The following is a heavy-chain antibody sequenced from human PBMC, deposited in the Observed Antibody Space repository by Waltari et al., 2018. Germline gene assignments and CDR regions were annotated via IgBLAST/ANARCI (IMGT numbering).Heavy chain of an antibody. CDR1: GGSISSHY. CDR3: ARASSGWGYAFDI. J-gene: IGHJ3*02. CDR2: IYYSGST. Sequence: QVQLQESGPGLVKPSETLSLTCPVSGGSISSHYWSWIRQPPGKGLEWIGYIYYSGSTNYNPSLKSRVTISVDTSKNQFSLKLSSVTAADTAVYYCARASSGWGYAFDIWGQGTMVTVSS. D-gene: IGHD6-19*01. V-gene: IGHV4-59*11.